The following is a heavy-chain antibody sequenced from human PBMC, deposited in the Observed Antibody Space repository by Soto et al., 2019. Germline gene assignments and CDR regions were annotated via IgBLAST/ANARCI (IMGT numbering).Heavy chain of an antibody. CDR1: GGTFSSYA. CDR3: ARGREWPLVQVNYYYYCGMDV. J-gene: IGHJ6*04. CDR2: IIPIFGTA. D-gene: IGHD6-13*01. V-gene: IGHV1-69*13. Sequence: GASVKVSCKASGGTFSSYAISWVRQAPGQGLEWMGGIIPIFGTANYAQKFQGRVTITADESTSTAYMELSSLRSEDTAVYYCARGREWPLVQVNYYYYCGMDVWGKGTTVTVSS.